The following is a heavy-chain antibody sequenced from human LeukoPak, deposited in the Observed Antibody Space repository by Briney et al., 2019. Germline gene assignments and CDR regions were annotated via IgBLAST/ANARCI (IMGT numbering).Heavy chain of an antibody. D-gene: IGHD6-19*01. J-gene: IGHJ5*01. V-gene: IGHV3-23*01. CDR3: AKPISGGLAVTADWFHP. CDR2: INANSGTT. Sequence: GGSLRLSCAASGLTFSSHAMSWLRQPPGKGLEWVSTINANSGTTSYAASVRGRFTISRDNSKNTLYLQVNTLRADDTATYYCAKPISGGLAVTADWFHPWGQGTLVTVSS. CDR1: GLTFSSHA.